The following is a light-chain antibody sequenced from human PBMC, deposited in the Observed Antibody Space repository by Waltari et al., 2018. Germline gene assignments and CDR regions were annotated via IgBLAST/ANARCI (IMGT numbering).Light chain of an antibody. CDR1: QSVRNY. CDR2: DAS. CDR3: QHRHNWPPTFT. Sequence: EIVLTQSPATLSLSPGDRATLSCRASQSVRNYLAWYRQKPGQAPRLLIYDASERAPGIPARFSGSGSGADFTLTISSLEPDDFAVYYGQHRHNWPPTFTFGQGTKLEVK. V-gene: IGKV3-11*01. J-gene: IGKJ2*01.